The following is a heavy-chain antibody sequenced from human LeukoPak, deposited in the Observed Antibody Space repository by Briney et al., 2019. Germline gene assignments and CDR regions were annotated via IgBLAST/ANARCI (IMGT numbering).Heavy chain of an antibody. J-gene: IGHJ4*02. V-gene: IGHV3-21*01. CDR2: ISFGSGHK. CDR3: VKVGTGNHQYGSGDYDS. CDR1: GFTFSRNA. Sequence: GGSLRLSCAASGFTFSRNAMNWVRQAPGKGLEWVAGISFGSGHKYYADSVKGRFSISRGNAQTSVYLQMDSLRGEDTAVYYCVKVGTGNHQYGSGDYDSWGQGTLVTVSS. D-gene: IGHD3-10*01.